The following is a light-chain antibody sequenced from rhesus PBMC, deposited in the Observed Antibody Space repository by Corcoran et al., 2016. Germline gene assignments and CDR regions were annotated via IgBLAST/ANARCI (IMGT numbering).Light chain of an antibody. V-gene: IGKV3-42*01. CDR3: QQDYIWPWT. CDR1: QRVSSS. Sequence: EIVLTQSPATLSLSPGARGTLSCRASQRVSSSLAWYQQKPGQAPKFLIYGASSRTTGIPDRFSGRGSGTEFTLTISSLEAEDVGVYYCQQDYIWPWTFGQGTKVEIK. CDR2: GAS. J-gene: IGKJ1*01.